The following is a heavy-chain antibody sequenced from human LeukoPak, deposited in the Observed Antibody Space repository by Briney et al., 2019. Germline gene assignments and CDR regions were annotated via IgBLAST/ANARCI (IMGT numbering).Heavy chain of an antibody. D-gene: IGHD6-13*01. CDR2: MSAYNGDT. V-gene: IGHV1-18*01. CDR3: ERKQTSLPLDF. CDR1: GFTFTSHG. J-gene: IGHJ4*02. Sequence: ASVKASCTASGFTFTSHGFTWVRQAPGQGLEWMGWMSAYNGDTHSAERFQGRVTLTTDTSTSTAYMELRSLRSADTAVYYCERKQTSLPLDFWGQGTLVTVSS.